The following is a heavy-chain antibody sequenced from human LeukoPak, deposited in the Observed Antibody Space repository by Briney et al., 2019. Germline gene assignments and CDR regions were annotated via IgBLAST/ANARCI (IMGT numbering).Heavy chain of an antibody. V-gene: IGHV3-21*04. CDR1: GFTLSSYS. J-gene: IGHJ4*02. D-gene: IGHD3-3*01. Sequence: GGSLRLSCAASGFTLSSYSMNWVRQAPGEGLEWVSSISSSSSYIYYADSVKGRFTISRDNSKNTLFLQMNSLRGEDTAVYYCAKDPVYGSGQSHPSDYWGQGTLVTVSS. CDR2: ISSSSSYI. CDR3: AKDPVYGSGQSHPSDY.